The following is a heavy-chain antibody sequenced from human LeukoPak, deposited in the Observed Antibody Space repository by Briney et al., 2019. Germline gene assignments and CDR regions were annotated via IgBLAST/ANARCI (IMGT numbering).Heavy chain of an antibody. J-gene: IGHJ4*02. CDR1: GYTFTGYY. D-gene: IGHD6-13*01. Sequence: ASVKVSCKASGYTFTGYYMHWVRQAPGQGLEWMGWISPNSGGTNYAQKFQGRVTMTRDTSISTAYMELSRLRSDDTAVYYCARGPRYSSSWYEHRFDYWGQGTLVTVSS. CDR3: ARGPRYSSSWYEHRFDY. V-gene: IGHV1-2*02. CDR2: ISPNSGGT.